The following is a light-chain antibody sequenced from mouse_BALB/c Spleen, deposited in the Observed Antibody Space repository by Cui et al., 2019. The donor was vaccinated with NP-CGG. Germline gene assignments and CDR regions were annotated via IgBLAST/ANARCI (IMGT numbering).Light chain of an antibody. V-gene: IGKV6-15*01. J-gene: IGKJ2*01. CDR2: SAS. CDR3: QQDNSYLYT. Sequence: DIVMTQPQQFMSTSVGVRVSVTCKASQNVGTNVAWYQQKPGQSPKALIDSASNRYSGVPKRFTGSGSGTDFTLTISNVQSEDLAGYFCQQDNSYLYTFGGGTKLEIK. CDR1: QNVGTN.